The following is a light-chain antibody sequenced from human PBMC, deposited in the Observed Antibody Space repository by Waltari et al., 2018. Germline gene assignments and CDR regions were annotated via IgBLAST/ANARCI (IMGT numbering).Light chain of an antibody. Sequence: QSALLQTASVSGSLGHPITISCTGPNRDGRTSNFISWYQQFPGKAPNFLMYEVNTRPSGVSDRFSGSKVGNTAALTITGVQAEDEADYYCGLYTGSGTCVFGGGTKLTVL. CDR3: GLYTGSGTCV. V-gene: IGLV2-14*01. CDR1: NRDGRTSNF. J-gene: IGLJ3*02. CDR2: EVN.